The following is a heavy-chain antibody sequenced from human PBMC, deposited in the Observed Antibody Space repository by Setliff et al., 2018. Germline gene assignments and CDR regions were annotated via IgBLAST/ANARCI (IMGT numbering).Heavy chain of an antibody. V-gene: IGHV1-18*01. CDR2: IGAYNGNT. D-gene: IGHD3-9*01. Sequence: VASVKVSCKASGYTFISYDINWVRQAPGQGLEWMGWIGAYNGNTKYAQKFQGRVTLTTETSANTAYMELRSLRSDDTAVYYCARGEAGYYEAFDIWGQETMVTVSS. CDR1: GYTFISYD. CDR3: ARGEAGYYEAFDI. J-gene: IGHJ3*02.